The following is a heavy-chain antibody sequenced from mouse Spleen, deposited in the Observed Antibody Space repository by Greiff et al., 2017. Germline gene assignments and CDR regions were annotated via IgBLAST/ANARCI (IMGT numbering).Heavy chain of an antibody. J-gene: IGHJ3*01. Sequence: QVQLKESGAGLVKPGASVKLSCKASGYTFTSYYMYWVKQRPGQGLEWIGGINPSNGGTNFNEKFKSKATLTVDKSSSTAYMQLSSLTSEDSAVYYCTRANWEEGFAYWGQGTLVTVSA. CDR3: TRANWEEGFAY. D-gene: IGHD4-1*01. CDR2: INPSNGGT. CDR1: GYTFTSYY. V-gene: IGHV1S81*02.